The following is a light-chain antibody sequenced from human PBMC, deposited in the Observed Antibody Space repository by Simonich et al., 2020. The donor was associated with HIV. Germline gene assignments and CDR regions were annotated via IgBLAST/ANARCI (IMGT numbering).Light chain of an antibody. V-gene: IGLV4-69*01. CDR3: QTWGTGIRV. CDR2: LNSAGSH. CDR1: SGHSSYA. Sequence: QLVLTQSPSASASLGASVKLTCTLSSGHSSYAIAWHQQQPEKGPRYLMKLNSAGSHGKGDGIPYRFSGSSSGAERYLTISSLQSEDEADYYCQTWGTGIRVFGGGTKLTVL. J-gene: IGLJ3*02.